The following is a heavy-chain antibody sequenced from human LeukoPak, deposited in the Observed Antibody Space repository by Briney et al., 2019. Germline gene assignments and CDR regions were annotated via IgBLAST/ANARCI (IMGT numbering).Heavy chain of an antibody. D-gene: IGHD3-10*01. V-gene: IGHV3-30*03. CDR3: ARVAGSLDY. J-gene: IGHJ4*02. Sequence: PGGSLRLSCAASGFTFSGFGLHWVRQAPGKGLEWVAVVSYDGSNKYYSESVKGRFTISKDKTKNTVYLQMSSLRAEDTAVYYCARVAGSLDYWGQGTLVTVSS. CDR1: GFTFSGFG. CDR2: VSYDGSNK.